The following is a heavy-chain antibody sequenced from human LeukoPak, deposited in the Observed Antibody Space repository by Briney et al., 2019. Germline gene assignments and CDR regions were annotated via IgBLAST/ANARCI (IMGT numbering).Heavy chain of an antibody. Sequence: GGSLRLPCAASGFTFSSYWMTWVRQAPGKGLESVASIKQDGSEKYYVDSVKGRFTISRDNAKNSLHLQMNSLRAEDTAVYYCARGRWLQALYYSDYWGQGTLVTVSS. CDR3: ARGRWLQALYYSDY. CDR2: IKQDGSEK. J-gene: IGHJ4*02. V-gene: IGHV3-7*04. CDR1: GFTFSSYW. D-gene: IGHD5-24*01.